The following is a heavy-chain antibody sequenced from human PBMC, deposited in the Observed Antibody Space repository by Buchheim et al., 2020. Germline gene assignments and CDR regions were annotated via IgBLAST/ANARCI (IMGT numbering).Heavy chain of an antibody. D-gene: IGHD3-10*01. CDR2: ISYDGDNQ. V-gene: IGHV3-30*18. Sequence: QVQLVESGGGVVQPGRSLRLSCAGSGFTFSNYGMHWVRQAPGKGLEWVALISYDGDNQYHADSVKGRFTISRDNSKNTLFLEMDSLRAEDTAVYYCAKALHYCGDRGVDYWGQGTL. CDR1: GFTFSNYG. CDR3: AKALHYCGDRGVDY. J-gene: IGHJ4*02.